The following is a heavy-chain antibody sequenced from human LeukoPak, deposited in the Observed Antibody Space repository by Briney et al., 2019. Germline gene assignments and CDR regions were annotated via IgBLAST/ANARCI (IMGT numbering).Heavy chain of an antibody. J-gene: IGHJ4*02. CDR2: ISSIVSTI. D-gene: IGHD2-2*01. V-gene: IGHV3-11*01. CDR1: GFTFSDYY. Sequence: GTPRLSRAASGFTFSDYYMSWIRQAPREGLEWVSYISSIVSTIYYADSVKGRFTISRDNAKNSLYLQMNSLRAEDTAVYYCAGGCSSTSCYGRTDYWGQGTLVTVSS. CDR3: AGGCSSTSCYGRTDY.